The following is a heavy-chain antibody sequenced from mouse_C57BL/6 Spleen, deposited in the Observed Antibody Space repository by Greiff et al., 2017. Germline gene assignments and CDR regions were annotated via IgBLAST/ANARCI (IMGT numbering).Heavy chain of an antibody. J-gene: IGHJ2*01. CDR2: IYPKSGNT. Sequence: QVQLLQSGAELTRPGASVKLSCKASGYTFTSYGISWVKQRPDPVLEWIGNIYPKSGNTYYTEKFKGKATLTADKSTSTAYMELRSLTSEDSAVYCCAMYYGSSYGDWGQGTTLTVSS. CDR1: GYTFTSYG. V-gene: IGHV1-81*01. D-gene: IGHD1-1*01. CDR3: AMYYGSSYGD.